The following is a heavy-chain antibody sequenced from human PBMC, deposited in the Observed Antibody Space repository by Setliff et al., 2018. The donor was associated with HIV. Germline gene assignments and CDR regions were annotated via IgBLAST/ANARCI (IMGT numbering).Heavy chain of an antibody. CDR3: ARFYDSGASYSDDAFDI. CDR2: INTHRGNP. J-gene: IGHJ3*02. D-gene: IGHD3-22*01. Sequence: ASVKVSCKASGYAFASYGLNWVRQAPGQGLEWMGWINTHRGNPTYAQAFTGRFVFSLDTSVSTAYLQISSLRAEDTAVYYCARFYDSGASYSDDAFDIWGQGTMVT. V-gene: IGHV7-4-1*02. CDR1: GYAFASYG.